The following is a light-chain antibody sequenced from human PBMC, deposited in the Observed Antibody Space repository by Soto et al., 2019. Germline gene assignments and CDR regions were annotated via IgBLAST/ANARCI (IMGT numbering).Light chain of an antibody. Sequence: QSVLTQPPSVSPAPGKKVTISCSGRSSNIGNNYVSWYQQLPGAAPRLLIYDNYERPSGIPDRFSGSKSGTSATLGITGLQTGDEADYYCGTWDSSLSAGVFGGGTKLTVL. V-gene: IGLV1-51*01. CDR2: DNY. CDR1: SSNIGNNY. CDR3: GTWDSSLSAGV. J-gene: IGLJ3*02.